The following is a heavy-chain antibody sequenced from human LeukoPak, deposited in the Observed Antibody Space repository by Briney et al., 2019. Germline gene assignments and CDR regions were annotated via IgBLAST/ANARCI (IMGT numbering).Heavy chain of an antibody. J-gene: IGHJ5*02. V-gene: IGHV3-21*01. CDR1: GFAFSSYS. Sequence: GGSLRLSCAASGFAFSSYSMNWVRQAPGKGLEWVSSISSSSSYIYYADSVKGRFTISRDNAKNSLYLQMNSLRAEDTAVYYCARDGYSSSWFDPWGQGTLVTVSS. CDR2: ISSSSSYI. CDR3: ARDGYSSSWFDP. D-gene: IGHD6-13*01.